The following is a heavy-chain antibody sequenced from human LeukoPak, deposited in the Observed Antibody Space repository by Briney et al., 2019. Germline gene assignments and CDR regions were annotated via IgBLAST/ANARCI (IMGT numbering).Heavy chain of an antibody. CDR2: IIPIFGTA. Sequence: SVKVSCKASGGTFSSYAISWVRQAPGQGLEWMGGIIPIFGTANYAQKFQGRVTITADESTSTAYMELSSLRSEDTAVYYCARDYYNNYDVGFWGQGTLVTVSS. CDR3: ARDYYNNYDVGF. D-gene: IGHD4-11*01. J-gene: IGHJ4*02. CDR1: GGTFSSYA. V-gene: IGHV1-69*13.